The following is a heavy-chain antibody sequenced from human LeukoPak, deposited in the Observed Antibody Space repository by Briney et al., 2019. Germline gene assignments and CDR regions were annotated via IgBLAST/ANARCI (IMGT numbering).Heavy chain of an antibody. Sequence: GGSLRLSCAASGFTFSSYAMSWIRQAPGKGLEWVSAISGSGGSRNYADSVKGRVTITRDNSKTTLYLQMNSLRAEDTAVYYCAKDPEAFVEAGIVDFYYWGQGNLVTVSS. J-gene: IGHJ4*02. D-gene: IGHD2-15*01. V-gene: IGHV3-23*01. CDR3: AKDPEAFVEAGIVDFYY. CDR1: GFTFSSYA. CDR2: ISGSGGSR.